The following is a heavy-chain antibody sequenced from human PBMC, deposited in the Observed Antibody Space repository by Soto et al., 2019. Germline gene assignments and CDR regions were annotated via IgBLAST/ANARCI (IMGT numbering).Heavy chain of an antibody. Sequence: QVQLQESGPGLVKPSQTLSLTCTVSGGSISSGGYYWSWIRQHPGKGLEWIGYIYYSGSTYYNPSLKSRVTISVDTSKNQFSLKLSSVTAADTAVYSCARADSSGYYGIDYWGQGTLVTVSS. CDR1: GGSISSGGYY. CDR2: IYYSGST. D-gene: IGHD3-22*01. J-gene: IGHJ4*02. CDR3: ARADSSGYYGIDY. V-gene: IGHV4-31*03.